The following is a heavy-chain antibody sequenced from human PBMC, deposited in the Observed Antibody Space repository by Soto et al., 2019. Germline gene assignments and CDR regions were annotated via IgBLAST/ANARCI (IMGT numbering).Heavy chain of an antibody. V-gene: IGHV3-23*01. CDR1: GFTFSSYA. CDR3: AKDLEHYYGSGSYYGYFDY. D-gene: IGHD3-10*01. CDR2: ISGSGGST. J-gene: IGHJ4*02. Sequence: EVQLLESGGGLVQPGGSLRLSCAASGFTFSSYAMSWVRQAPGKGLEWVSAISGSGGSTYYADSVKGRFTISRDNSKNTLYLQMNSLRADDTAVYYCAKDLEHYYGSGSYYGYFDYWGQGTLVTVSS.